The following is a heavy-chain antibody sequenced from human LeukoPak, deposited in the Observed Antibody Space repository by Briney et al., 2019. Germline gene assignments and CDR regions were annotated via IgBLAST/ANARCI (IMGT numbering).Heavy chain of an antibody. J-gene: IGHJ1*01. CDR3: ARMVGATWGAHAQYFQH. V-gene: IGHV3-53*01. D-gene: IGHD1-26*01. CDR1: GFTVSSNY. Sequence: PGGSLTLSCVVSGFTVSSNYMSWVRQAPGKGLEWVSGLYSSGDKYYPSDNIYYADSVKGRFTITRDNTKNTVYLQMSSLRPEDTAVYYGARMVGATWGAHAQYFQHWGQGTLVTVSS. CDR2: LYSSGDKYYPSDNI.